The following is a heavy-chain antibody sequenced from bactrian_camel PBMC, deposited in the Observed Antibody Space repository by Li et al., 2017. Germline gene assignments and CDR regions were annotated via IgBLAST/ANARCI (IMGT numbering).Heavy chain of an antibody. V-gene: IGHV3S63*01. J-gene: IGHJ4*01. CDR1: GHTYNYNF. D-gene: IGHD1*01. CDR3: AVDFAGRRCRLGRGEWYNY. CDR2: IHTSASRT. Sequence: HVQLVESEGGSVQAGGSLRLSCAASGHTYNYNFMGWFRQAPGKEREGVASIHTSASRTRYGDSVQGRFTISQDNAKSQVYLWLTTLQPEDTAMYYCAVDFAGRRCRLGRGEWYNYWGQGTQVTVS.